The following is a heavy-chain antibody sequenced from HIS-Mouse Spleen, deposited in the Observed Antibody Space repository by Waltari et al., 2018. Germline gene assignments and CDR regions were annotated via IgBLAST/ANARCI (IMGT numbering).Heavy chain of an antibody. D-gene: IGHD6-19*01. CDR3: AKASSGWLDY. CDR2: ISYDGSNK. J-gene: IGHJ4*02. V-gene: IGHV3-30*18. Sequence: QVQLVESGGGVVQPGRSLRLSCAASGFTFSSYGMHWVRQAPGKGLGWGAVISYDGSNKYYADSVKGRFTSSRDNSKNTLYLQMNSLRAEDTAVYYCAKASSGWLDYWGQGTLVTVSS. CDR1: GFTFSSYG.